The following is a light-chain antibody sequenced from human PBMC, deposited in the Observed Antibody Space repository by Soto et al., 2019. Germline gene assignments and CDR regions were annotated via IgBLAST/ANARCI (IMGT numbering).Light chain of an antibody. CDR3: QSYDSSLSAL. CDR2: AQN. J-gene: IGLJ2*01. V-gene: IGLV1-40*01. Sequence: QSVLTQPPSVSGAPGQRVTISCTGSSSNIGAGYDVHWYQQLPGTAPKLLIYAQNKRPSGVPDRFSGSKSGTSASLAITGLQAEDEADYYCQSYDSSLSALFGGGTKLTVL. CDR1: SSNIGAGYD.